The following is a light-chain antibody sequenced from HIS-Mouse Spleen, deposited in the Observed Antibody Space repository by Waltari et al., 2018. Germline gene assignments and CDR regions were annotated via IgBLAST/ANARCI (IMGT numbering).Light chain of an antibody. V-gene: IGLV1-47*01. J-gene: IGLJ3*02. Sequence: QSVLTQPPSASGTPGQRVTISCSGSSSNIGSNYVYWYQQLPGTAPKLLIYRNNQRPSGVPYRCAGSKAGTSASLAISGLRSEDEADYYCAAWDDSLSGPVFGGGTKLTVL. CDR1: SSNIGSNY. CDR3: AAWDDSLSGPV. CDR2: RNN.